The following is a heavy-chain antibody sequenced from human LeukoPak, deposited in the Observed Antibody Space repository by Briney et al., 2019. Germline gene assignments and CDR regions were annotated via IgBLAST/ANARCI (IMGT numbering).Heavy chain of an antibody. V-gene: IGHV3-66*01. CDR3: ARDQYSYAHAAH. Sequence: GGSLRLSCAASGXTVSSNYMSWVRQAPGKGLESVLVIYSGGTTYYADSVKGRFTISRDNSKNTLHLQMNSLRAEDTAVYYCARDQYSYAHAAHWGQGTLVTVSS. CDR2: IYSGGTT. CDR1: GXTVSSNY. J-gene: IGHJ4*02. D-gene: IGHD5-18*01.